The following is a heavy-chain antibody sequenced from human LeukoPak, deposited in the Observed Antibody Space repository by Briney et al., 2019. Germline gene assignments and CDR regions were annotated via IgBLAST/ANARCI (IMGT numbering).Heavy chain of an antibody. Sequence: GGSLRLSCAASGFTFDDYAMHWVRQAPGKGLEWVSGISWNSGSIGYADSVKGRFTISRDNTKNSLYLQMSSLRAEDTAVYYCAREGEFSGYDSRYYFDYWGQGTLVTVSS. D-gene: IGHD5-12*01. V-gene: IGHV3-9*01. CDR1: GFTFDDYA. CDR3: AREGEFSGYDSRYYFDY. CDR2: ISWNSGSI. J-gene: IGHJ4*02.